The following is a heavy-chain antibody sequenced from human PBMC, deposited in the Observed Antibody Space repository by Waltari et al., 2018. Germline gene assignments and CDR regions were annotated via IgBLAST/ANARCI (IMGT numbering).Heavy chain of an antibody. Sequence: EVQLMESGGGLIQPGGSLRLSCAASGFTVSSNDMSWVRQAPGKGLERVSVNYSGGSTYYADSVKGRFTISRDNSKNTLYLQMNSLRAEDTAVYYCARRVDFWSGSYFDYWGQGTLVTVSS. D-gene: IGHD3-3*01. CDR3: ARRVDFWSGSYFDY. CDR2: NYSGGST. V-gene: IGHV3-53*01. J-gene: IGHJ4*02. CDR1: GFTVSSND.